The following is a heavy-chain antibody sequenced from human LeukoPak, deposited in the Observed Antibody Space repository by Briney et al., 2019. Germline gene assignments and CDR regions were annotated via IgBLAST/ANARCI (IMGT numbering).Heavy chain of an antibody. D-gene: IGHD3-10*01. CDR1: GFTFSSYG. V-gene: IGHV3-30*02. Sequence: PGGSLRLSCAASGFTFSSYGMHWVRQAPGKGLEWVAFIRYDGSNKYYADSVKGRFTISRDNSKNTLYLQMNSLRAEDTAVYYCAKDLETYYYGSGSPLPPDYWGQGTLVTVSS. J-gene: IGHJ4*02. CDR2: IRYDGSNK. CDR3: AKDLETYYYGSGSPLPPDY.